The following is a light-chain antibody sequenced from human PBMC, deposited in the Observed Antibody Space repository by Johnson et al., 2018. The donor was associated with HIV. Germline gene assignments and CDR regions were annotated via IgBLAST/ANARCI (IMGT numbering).Light chain of an antibody. CDR2: DNN. CDR3: GTWDSSLSAYV. V-gene: IGLV1-51*01. Sequence: QSVLTQSPSVSAAPGQKVSISCSGSSSNIGNNYVSWYQQFPETAPKLLIYDNNKRPSGIPDRFSGSKSGTSATLDITGLQTGDEADYYCGTWDSSLSAYVFGTGTKVTVL. J-gene: IGLJ1*01. CDR1: SSNIGNNY.